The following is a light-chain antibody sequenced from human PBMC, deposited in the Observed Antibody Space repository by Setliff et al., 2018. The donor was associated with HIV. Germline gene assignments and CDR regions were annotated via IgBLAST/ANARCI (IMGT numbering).Light chain of an antibody. J-gene: IGLJ1*01. V-gene: IGLV2-14*01. CDR2: EVR. Sequence: QSALTQPASVSGSPGQSITISCTGTSSDVGGYSYVSWYQQHPGKAPKLIIYEVRNRPSGVSNRFSGSKSGNTASLTISGLQAEDEADYYCSSYAITITLPFGTGTKV. CDR3: SSYAITITLP. CDR1: SSDVGGYSY.